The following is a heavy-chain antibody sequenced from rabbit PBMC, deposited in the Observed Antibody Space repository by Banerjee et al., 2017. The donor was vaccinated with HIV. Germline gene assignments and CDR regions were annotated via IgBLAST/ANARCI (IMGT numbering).Heavy chain of an antibody. CDR3: ASNSYDDYGDYFGEYYFNL. D-gene: IGHD2-1*01. J-gene: IGHJ4*01. V-gene: IGHV1S40*01. Sequence: QSLEESGGDLVKPGASLTLTCTASGFSFSSSYWICWVRQAPGKGLEWIAYIYTGSGSTYYASWAKGRFTISKTSSTTVTLQMTSLTAADTATYFCASNSYDDYGDYFGEYYFNLWGQGTLVTVS. CDR1: GFSFSSSYW. CDR2: IYTGSGST.